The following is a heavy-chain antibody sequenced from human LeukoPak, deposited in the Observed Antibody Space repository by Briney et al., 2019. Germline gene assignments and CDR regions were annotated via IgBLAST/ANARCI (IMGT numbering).Heavy chain of an antibody. CDR1: GFTFSSYW. CDR3: AKEGYDSSGYYYSIGLRYWYFDL. D-gene: IGHD3-22*01. J-gene: IGHJ2*01. V-gene: IGHV3-23*01. Sequence: GGSLRLSCAASGFTFSSYWMHWVRQAPGKGLEWVSAISVSGGSTYYADSVKGRFTISRDNSKNTLYLKMNSLRAEDTAVYYCAKEGYDSSGYYYSIGLRYWYFDLWGRGTLVTVSS. CDR2: ISVSGGST.